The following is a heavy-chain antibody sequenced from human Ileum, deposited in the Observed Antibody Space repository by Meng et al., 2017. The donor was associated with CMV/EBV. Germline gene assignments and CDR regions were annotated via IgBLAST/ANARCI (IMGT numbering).Heavy chain of an antibody. J-gene: IGHJ4*02. V-gene: IGHV4-4*07. D-gene: IGHD3-10*01. CDR2: IHYSGGT. CDR3: ARAGARGVPVDL. Sequence: QVRPQESGQRLVKPSETLSLTCTVSGDSIKNYYWTWLRQPAGKGLEWLGRIHYSGGTDDNPSLKSRVTLSIDTSKNQLSLKIYSVTAADTAVYYCARAGARGVPVDLWGQGTLVTVSS. CDR1: GDSIKNYY.